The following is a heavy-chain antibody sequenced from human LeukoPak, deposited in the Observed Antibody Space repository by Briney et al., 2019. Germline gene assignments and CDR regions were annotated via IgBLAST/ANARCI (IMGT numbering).Heavy chain of an antibody. V-gene: IGHV3-23*01. D-gene: IGHD6-13*01. CDR2: IRSNGET. J-gene: IGHJ4*02. Sequence: GGSLRLSCAASGFSFSSFALSWVRQGPARGLEWVSSIRSNGETFYADSVKGRFTLSSDRSRNMVHLQLNNLRVEDTAIYYCAKASWVSSTDAERWGQGTLVTVSS. CDR1: GFSFSSFA. CDR3: AKASWVSSTDAER.